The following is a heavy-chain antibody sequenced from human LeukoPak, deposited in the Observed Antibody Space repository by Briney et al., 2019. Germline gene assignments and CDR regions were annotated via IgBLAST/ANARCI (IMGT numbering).Heavy chain of an antibody. V-gene: IGHV4-39*02. CDR3: ARDSRVYCGDDCYSHYGMDV. D-gene: IGHD2-21*02. Sequence: KTSETLSLTCTVSGGSISSSSYYWGWIRQPPGKGLEWIGSIYYSGSTYYNPSLKSRVTISVDTSKNQFSLKLSSVTAADTAVYYCARDSRVYCGDDCYSHYGMDVWGQGTLVTVSS. J-gene: IGHJ6*02. CDR1: GGSISSSSYY. CDR2: IYYSGST.